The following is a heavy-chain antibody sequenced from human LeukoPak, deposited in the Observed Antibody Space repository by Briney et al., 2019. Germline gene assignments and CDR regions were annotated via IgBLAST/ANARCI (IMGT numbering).Heavy chain of an antibody. V-gene: IGHV4-30-2*01. CDR1: GDSISSSNYY. CDR2: IYHSGST. CDR3: ARANPKYYYYGMDV. J-gene: IGHJ6*02. Sequence: SETLSLTCTVSGDSISSSNYYWGWIRQPPGKGLEWIGYIYHSGSTYYNPSLKSRVTISVDRSKNQFSLKLSSVTAADTAVYYCARANPKYYYYGMDVWGQGTTVTVSS.